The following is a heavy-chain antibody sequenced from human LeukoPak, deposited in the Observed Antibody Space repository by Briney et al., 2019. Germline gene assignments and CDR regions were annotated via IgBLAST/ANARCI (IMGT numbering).Heavy chain of an antibody. J-gene: IGHJ6*03. CDR1: GYSISTGYY. CDR2: FYHGGST. CDR3: ARAKYYYYYMDV. Sequence: KPSETLSLTCTVSGYSISTGYYWDWIRQPPGKGLEWIGTFYHGGSTYYNPSLKSRVTISVDTSKNQFSLKLSSVTAADTAVYYCARAKYYYYYMDVWGKGTTVTVSS. V-gene: IGHV4-38-2*02.